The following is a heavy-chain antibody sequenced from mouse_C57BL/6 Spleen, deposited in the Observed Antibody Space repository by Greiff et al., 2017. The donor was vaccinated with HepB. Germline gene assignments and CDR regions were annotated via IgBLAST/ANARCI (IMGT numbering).Heavy chain of an antibody. J-gene: IGHJ3*01. D-gene: IGHD2-2*01. CDR1: GFTFSDAW. CDR2: IRNKANNHAT. CDR3: TRGVTTGAWFAY. Sequence: EVQLQESGGGLVQPGGSMKLSCSASGFTFSDAWMDWVRQSPEKGLEWVAEIRNKANNHATYYAESVKGRFTISRDDSKSSVYLQMNSLRAEDTGIYYCTRGVTTGAWFAYWGQGTLVTVSA. V-gene: IGHV6-6*01.